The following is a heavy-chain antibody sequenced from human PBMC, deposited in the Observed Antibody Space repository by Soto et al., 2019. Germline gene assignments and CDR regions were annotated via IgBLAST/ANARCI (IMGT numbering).Heavy chain of an antibody. V-gene: IGHV3-30*02. D-gene: IGHD1-26*01. Sequence: GGSLRLSCAASGFTFSGYGMHWVRQAPGKGLEWVAITRHDGSNTYYADSVRGRFTISRDNSKKTLYLQMDSLRAEDSAVYYCARDGVGATTFFGYFDYWGQGTLVTVSS. CDR2: TRHDGSNT. J-gene: IGHJ4*02. CDR3: ARDGVGATTFFGYFDY. CDR1: GFTFSGYG.